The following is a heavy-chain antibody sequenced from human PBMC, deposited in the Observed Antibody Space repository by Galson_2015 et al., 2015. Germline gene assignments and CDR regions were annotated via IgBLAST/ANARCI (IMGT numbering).Heavy chain of an antibody. J-gene: IGHJ4*02. D-gene: IGHD4-23*01. CDR3: AKDASPTTVVTPDY. CDR2: IYSGGST. V-gene: IGHV3-53*05. CDR1: GFTVSSNY. Sequence: SLRLSCAASGFTVSSNYMSWVRQAPGKGLEWVSVIYSGGSTYYADSVKGRFTISRDTSKNTLYLQMNSLRAEDTAVYYCAKDASPTTVVTPDYWGQGTLVTVSS.